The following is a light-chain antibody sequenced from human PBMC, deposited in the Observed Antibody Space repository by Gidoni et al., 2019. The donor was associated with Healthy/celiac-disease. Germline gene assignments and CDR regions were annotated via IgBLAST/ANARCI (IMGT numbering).Light chain of an antibody. CDR3: QQYNSYSRT. CDR2: KAS. CDR1: QSISSW. Sequence: IHMTQSPSTLSASVGDRVTITCRASQSISSWLAWYQQKPGKAPKLLIYKASSLESGVPSRFSGSGSGTEFTLTISSLQPDDFATYYCQQYNSYSRTCGQGTKVEIK. V-gene: IGKV1-5*03. J-gene: IGKJ1*01.